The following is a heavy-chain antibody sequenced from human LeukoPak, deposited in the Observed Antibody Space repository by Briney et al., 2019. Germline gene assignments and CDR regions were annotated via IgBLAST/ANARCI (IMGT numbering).Heavy chain of an antibody. J-gene: IGHJ6*03. CDR2: ISSSSSYI. V-gene: IGHV3-21*01. CDR1: GFTFSSYS. CDR3: ARAIAAAFLRDYYYYYYMDV. Sequence: GGSLRLSCAASGFTFSSYSMNWVRQAPGKGLEWVSSISSSSSYIYYADSVKGRFTISRDNAKNSLYLQMNSLRAEDTAVYYCARAIAAAFLRDYYYYYYMDVWGKGTTVTVSS. D-gene: IGHD6-13*01.